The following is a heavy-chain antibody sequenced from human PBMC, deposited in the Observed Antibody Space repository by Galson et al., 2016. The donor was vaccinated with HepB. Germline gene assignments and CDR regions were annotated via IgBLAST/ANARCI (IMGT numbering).Heavy chain of an antibody. Sequence: PALVKPTQTLTLTCAFSGFSLSTHEMCVSWFRQPPGKALEWLALIDWDDDKYYSTSLETRLTISKATSKDQVVLRMTNMDPVDTATYYCARIRRVQGQGGPVSQAFDVWGPGTMVTVSS. CDR2: IDWDDDK. CDR1: GFSLSTHEMC. J-gene: IGHJ3*01. CDR3: ARIRRVQGQGGPVSQAFDV. V-gene: IGHV2-70*13. D-gene: IGHD3-10*01.